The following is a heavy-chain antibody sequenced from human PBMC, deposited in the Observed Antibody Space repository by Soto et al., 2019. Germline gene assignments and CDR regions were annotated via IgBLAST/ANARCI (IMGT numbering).Heavy chain of an antibody. Sequence: LSLTCTVSGGSISSSSYYWGWIRQPPGKGLEWIGSIYYSGSTYYNPSLKSRVTISVDTSKNQFSLKLSSVTAADTAVYYCARQITRFDPWGQGTLVTVSS. D-gene: IGHD1-1*01. CDR1: GGSISSSSYY. CDR3: ARQITRFDP. J-gene: IGHJ5*02. CDR2: IYYSGST. V-gene: IGHV4-39*01.